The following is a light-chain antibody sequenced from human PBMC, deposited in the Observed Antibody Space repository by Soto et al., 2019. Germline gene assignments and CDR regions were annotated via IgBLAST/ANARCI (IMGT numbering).Light chain of an antibody. J-gene: IGKJ1*01. CDR2: GAS. CDR1: ETVATN. Sequence: PVKRAPLSGWASETVATNLAWYRQKPGQAPRLLISGASTRAAGISDRFRGSGSGTEFTLTISSLQSEDFAVYYCQQYNSWPETFGQGTKVDIK. CDR3: QQYNSWPET. V-gene: IGKV3-15*01.